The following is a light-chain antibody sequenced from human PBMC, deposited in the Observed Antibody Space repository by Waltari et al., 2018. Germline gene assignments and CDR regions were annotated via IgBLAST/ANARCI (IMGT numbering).Light chain of an antibody. Sequence: QLVLTQSPSASASLGASVKLNCTLSSGHSSNIIPWHQQQPEKGPRYLMKVNSDGSHSKGDEIPDRFSGSSSGAERYLTISSVQSEDEADYYCQTGGHGTWVFGGGTKLTVL. V-gene: IGLV4-69*01. CDR2: VNSDGSH. CDR1: SGHSSNI. J-gene: IGLJ3*02. CDR3: QTGGHGTWV.